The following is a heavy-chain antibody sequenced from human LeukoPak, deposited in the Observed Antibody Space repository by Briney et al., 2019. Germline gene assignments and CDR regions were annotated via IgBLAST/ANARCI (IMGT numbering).Heavy chain of an antibody. J-gene: IGHJ4*02. Sequence: ASVKVSCKASGYIFTDYYMHWVRQAPGQGLEWMGWINTNTGNPTYAQGFTGRFVFSLDTSVSTAYLQISSLKAEDTAVYYCARWHRGGYSGYDADTFDYWGQGTLVTVSS. CDR1: GYIFTDYY. CDR2: INTNTGNP. D-gene: IGHD5-12*01. V-gene: IGHV7-4-1*02. CDR3: ARWHRGGYSGYDADTFDY.